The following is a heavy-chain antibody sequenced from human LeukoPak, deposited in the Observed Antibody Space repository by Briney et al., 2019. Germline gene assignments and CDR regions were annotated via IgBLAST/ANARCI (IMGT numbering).Heavy chain of an antibody. D-gene: IGHD3-3*01. CDR1: GGSISSYY. Sequence: SETLSLTCTVSGGSISSYYWSWIRQPPGKGLEWIGYIYYSGSTNYNPSLKSRVTISVDTSKNQFSLKLSSVTAADTAVYYCASGVVTIFGVVSALDYWGQGTLVTVSS. J-gene: IGHJ4*02. CDR3: ASGVVTIFGVVSALDY. CDR2: IYYSGST. V-gene: IGHV4-59*01.